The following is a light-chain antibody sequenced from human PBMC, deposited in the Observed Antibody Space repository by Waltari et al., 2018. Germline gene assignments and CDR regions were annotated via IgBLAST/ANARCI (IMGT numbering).Light chain of an antibody. CDR3: QQRRSWPLT. J-gene: IGKJ4*01. Sequence: DIVLTQSPALLSLSPGERASLSCRASQSVSNYLAWYPQKPGQAPRLLIYDTSNRATGIPARFSGSGFGTDFTLTISSLEPEDFAIYYCQQRRSWPLTFGGGTKVEIK. CDR2: DTS. V-gene: IGKV3-11*01. CDR1: QSVSNY.